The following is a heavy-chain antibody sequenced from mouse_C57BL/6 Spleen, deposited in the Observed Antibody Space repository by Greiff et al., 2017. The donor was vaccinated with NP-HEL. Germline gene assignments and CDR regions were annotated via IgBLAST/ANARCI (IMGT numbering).Heavy chain of an antibody. CDR1: GYTFTSYW. D-gene: IGHD2-4*01. J-gene: IGHJ4*01. CDR3: ARGDYDYDRGYYAMDY. CDR2: IYPGSGST. V-gene: IGHV1-55*01. Sequence: QVQLQQPGAELVKPGASVKMSCKASGYTFTSYWITWVKQRPGQGLEWIGDIYPGSGSTNYNEKFKSKATLTVDTSSSTAYMQLSSLTSEDSAVYYCARGDYDYDRGYYAMDYWGQGTSVTVSS.